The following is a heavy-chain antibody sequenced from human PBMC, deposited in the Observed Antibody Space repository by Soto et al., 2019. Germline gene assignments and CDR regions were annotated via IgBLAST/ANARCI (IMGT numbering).Heavy chain of an antibody. J-gene: IGHJ5*02. CDR2: ISAYNGNT. D-gene: IGHD3-16*01. Sequence: ASVKVSCKASGYTFTSYGISWVRQAPGQGLEWMGWISAYNGNTNYAQKLQGRVTMTTDTSTSTAYMELRSLRSDDTAVYYCARESGRPVLLRGWFDPWGQGTLVTVSS. V-gene: IGHV1-18*01. CDR3: ARESGRPVLLRGWFDP. CDR1: GYTFTSYG.